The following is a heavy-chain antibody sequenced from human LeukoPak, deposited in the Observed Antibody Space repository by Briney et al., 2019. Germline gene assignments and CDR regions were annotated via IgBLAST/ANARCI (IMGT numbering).Heavy chain of an antibody. CDR2: IIPILGIA. CDR3: AGDREVVPAAFDY. CDR1: GGTFSSYA. J-gene: IGHJ4*02. Sequence: SVKVSCKASGGTFSSYAISWVRQAPGQGLEWMGRIIPILGIANYAQKFQGRVTITADKSTSTAYMELSSLRSEDTAVYYCAGDREVVPAAFDYWGQGTLVTVSS. V-gene: IGHV1-69*04. D-gene: IGHD2-2*01.